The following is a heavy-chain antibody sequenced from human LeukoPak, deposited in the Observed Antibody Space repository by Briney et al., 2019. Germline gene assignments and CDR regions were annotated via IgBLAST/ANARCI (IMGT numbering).Heavy chain of an antibody. CDR2: IDLSGIT. J-gene: IGHJ4*02. CDR1: GASLSDYY. V-gene: IGHV4-34*01. Sequence: SETLSLTCAVYGASLSDYYWNWIRQPPGKGLEWIGEIDLSGITKYNPSLKSRVTISVDTSKNQFSLKLSSVTAADTAVYYCARPGYSGYDSSGSFDYWGQGTLVTVSS. CDR3: ARPGYSGYDSSGSFDY. D-gene: IGHD5-12*01.